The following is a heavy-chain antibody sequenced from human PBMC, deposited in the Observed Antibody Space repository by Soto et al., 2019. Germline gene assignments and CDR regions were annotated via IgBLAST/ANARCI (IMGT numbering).Heavy chain of an antibody. Sequence: QVQLVQSGAEVKKPGSSVKVSCTASGGTFSSYAISWVRQAPGQGLEWMGGIIPIFGTANYAQKFQGRVTITADESTXTAXMELSSLRSEDTAVYYCARGLAAQRYNWFDPWGQGTLVTVSS. CDR3: ARGLAAQRYNWFDP. J-gene: IGHJ5*02. CDR2: IIPIFGTA. D-gene: IGHD6-13*01. CDR1: GGTFSSYA. V-gene: IGHV1-69*01.